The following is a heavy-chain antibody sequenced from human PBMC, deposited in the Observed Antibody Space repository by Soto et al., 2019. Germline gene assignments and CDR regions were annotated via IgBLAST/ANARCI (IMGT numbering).Heavy chain of an antibody. CDR2: IKSKTDGGTT. Sequence: EVQLVESGGGLVKPGGSLRLSCAASGFTFSNAWMSWVRQAPGKGLEWVGRIKSKTDGGTTDYAAPVKGRFTISRDDSKNTLYLQMNSLKTEDTAVYYCTTDTGSRRRGVKNYGMDVWGQGTTVTVSS. J-gene: IGHJ6*02. CDR3: TTDTGSRRRGVKNYGMDV. D-gene: IGHD3-10*01. CDR1: GFTFSNAW. V-gene: IGHV3-15*01.